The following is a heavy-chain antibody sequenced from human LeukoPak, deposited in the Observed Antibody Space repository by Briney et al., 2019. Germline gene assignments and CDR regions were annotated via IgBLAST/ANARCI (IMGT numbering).Heavy chain of an antibody. J-gene: IGHJ4*02. Sequence: GASVKVSCKASGYTFTGYYMHWVRQAPGQGLEWMGRINPNSGGTNYAQKFQGRVTMTRDTSISTAYMELSRLRSDDTAVYYCARVQGSSWYYFDYWGQGTLVTVSS. D-gene: IGHD6-13*01. CDR3: ARVQGSSWYYFDY. V-gene: IGHV1-2*06. CDR2: INPNSGGT. CDR1: GYTFTGYY.